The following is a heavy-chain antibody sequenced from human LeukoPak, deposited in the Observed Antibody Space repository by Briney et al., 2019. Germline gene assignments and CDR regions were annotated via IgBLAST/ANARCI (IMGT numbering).Heavy chain of an antibody. V-gene: IGHV1-69*13. CDR2: IIPIFGTA. D-gene: IGHD6-13*01. Sequence: SVKVFCKASGGTFSSYAISWVRQAPGQGLEWMGGIIPIFGTANYAQKFQGRVTITADESTSTAYMELSSLRSEDTAVYYCAIGRGSSAGRYFQHWGQGTLVTVSS. CDR3: AIGRGSSAGRYFQH. CDR1: GGTFSSYA. J-gene: IGHJ1*01.